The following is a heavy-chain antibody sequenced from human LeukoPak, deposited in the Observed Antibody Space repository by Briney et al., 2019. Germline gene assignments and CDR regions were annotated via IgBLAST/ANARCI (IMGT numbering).Heavy chain of an antibody. CDR2: IDPSDSYT. V-gene: IGHV5-10-1*01. CDR1: GYSFTSYW. CDR3: ARNDYDILTGPTLSIDY. D-gene: IGHD3-9*01. J-gene: IGHJ4*02. Sequence: GESLRISCKGSGYSFTSYWISWVRQMPGKGLEWMGRIDPSDSYTNYSPSFQGHVTISADKSISTAYLQWSSLKASDTAMYYCARNDYDILTGPTLSIDYWGQGTLVTVSS.